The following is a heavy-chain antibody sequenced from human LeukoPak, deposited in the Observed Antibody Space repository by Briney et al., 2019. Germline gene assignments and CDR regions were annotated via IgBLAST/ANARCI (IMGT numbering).Heavy chain of an antibody. D-gene: IGHD3-22*01. J-gene: IGHJ3*02. Sequence: SETLSLTCTVSGGSISSGSYYWGWIRQPPGKGLEWIGSIYYSGSTYYNPSLKSRVTISVDTSKNQFSLKLSSVTAADTAVYYCAREKGDRSGYFDDAFDIWGQGTMVTVSS. CDR3: AREKGDRSGYFDDAFDI. CDR2: IYYSGST. CDR1: GGSISSGSYY. V-gene: IGHV4-39*07.